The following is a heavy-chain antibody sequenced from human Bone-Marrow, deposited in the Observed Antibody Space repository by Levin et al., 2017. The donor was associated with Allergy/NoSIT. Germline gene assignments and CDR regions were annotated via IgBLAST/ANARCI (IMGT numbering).Heavy chain of an antibody. D-gene: IGHD3-16*01. Sequence: GSLRLSCTVSGGSISSSGYYWGWIRQPPGTGLEYIGSIYNSGTTYYNPSLKSRVTISVDTSKNQFSLKLTSVTAADTAVYYCTRRPYTASGDWFDPWGQGTLVTVSS. V-gene: IGHV4-39*01. CDR2: IYNSGTT. CDR1: GGSISSSGYY. CDR3: TRRPYTASGDWFDP. J-gene: IGHJ5*02.